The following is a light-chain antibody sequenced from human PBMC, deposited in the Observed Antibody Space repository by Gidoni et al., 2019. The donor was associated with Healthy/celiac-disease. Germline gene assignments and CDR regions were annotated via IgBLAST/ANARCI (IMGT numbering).Light chain of an antibody. J-gene: IGKJ2*01. CDR1: QSVLYSSNNKTY. Sequence: VMTQSPDSLAVSLGERATLNCTSSQSVLYSSNNKTYLAWYQQKPGQAPKLLIYGASTREYGVPERFSGSGSGTDFTLTISSLQAEDVAVYYCQQDYSTPYTFGQGTKLEIK. CDR2: GAS. V-gene: IGKV4-1*01. CDR3: QQDYSTPYT.